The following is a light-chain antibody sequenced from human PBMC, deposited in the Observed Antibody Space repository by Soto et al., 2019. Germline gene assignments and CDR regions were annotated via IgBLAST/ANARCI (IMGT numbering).Light chain of an antibody. CDR3: CSYAVKDTFFV. Sequence: QSALTQPHSVSGSPGQSVLVSCTGTSNDVGAYNYVSWYQQHPGKAPKLVIYDVSKRPSGVPARFSGSKSGNTASLTISGLQAEDEADYFCCSYAVKDTFFVFGSGTKLTVL. CDR2: DVS. J-gene: IGLJ1*01. V-gene: IGLV2-11*01. CDR1: SNDVGAYNY.